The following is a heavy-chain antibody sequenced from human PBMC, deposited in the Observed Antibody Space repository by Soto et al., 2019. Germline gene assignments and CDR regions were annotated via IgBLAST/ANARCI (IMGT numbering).Heavy chain of an antibody. CDR1: GYSFTSYW. D-gene: IGHD3-10*01. Sequence: GESLKISCKGSGYSFTSYWISWVRQMPGKGLEWMGKIDPSDSYTNYSPSFQGHVTTSADKSISTAYLQWSSLKASDTAMYYCARHGSGSYSHFDYWGQGTLVTVSS. CDR3: ARHGSGSYSHFDY. CDR2: IDPSDSYT. V-gene: IGHV5-10-1*01. J-gene: IGHJ4*02.